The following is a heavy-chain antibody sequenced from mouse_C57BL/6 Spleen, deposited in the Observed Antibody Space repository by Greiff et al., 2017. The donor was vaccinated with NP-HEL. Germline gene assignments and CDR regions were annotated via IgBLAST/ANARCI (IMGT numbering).Heavy chain of an antibody. CDR2: IYPSDSET. CDR3: ARFTTVHDFDY. J-gene: IGHJ2*01. CDR1: GYTFTSYW. V-gene: IGHV1-61*01. D-gene: IGHD1-1*01. Sequence: QVQLQQPGAELVRPGSSVKLSCKASGYTFTSYWMDWVKQRPGQGLEWIGNIYPSDSETHYNQKFKDKATLTVHISSSTAYMQLSSLTSEDSAVYYCARFTTVHDFDYWGQGTTLTVSS.